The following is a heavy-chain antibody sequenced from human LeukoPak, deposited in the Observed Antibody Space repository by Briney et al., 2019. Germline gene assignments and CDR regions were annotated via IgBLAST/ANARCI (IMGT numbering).Heavy chain of an antibody. CDR3: ARALRLAFDI. J-gene: IGHJ3*02. Sequence: GRSLRLSCAASGFXFSSYGIHWVRQAPGKGLEWVAVIWYDGSNKYYADSVKGRFTISRDNSKNTLYLQMNSLRAEDTAVYYCARALRLAFDIWGQGTMVTVSS. D-gene: IGHD2-21*02. CDR2: IWYDGSNK. CDR1: GFXFSSYG. V-gene: IGHV3-33*01.